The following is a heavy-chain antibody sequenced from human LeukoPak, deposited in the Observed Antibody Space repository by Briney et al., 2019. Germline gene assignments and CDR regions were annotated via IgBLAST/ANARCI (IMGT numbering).Heavy chain of an antibody. CDR1: GFTFSSYG. V-gene: IGHV3-30*18. D-gene: IGHD3-16*01. CDR3: AKDGGAYGFDY. CDR2: ISYDGSNK. J-gene: IGHJ4*02. Sequence: PGRSLRLSCAASGFTFSSYGMHWVRQAPGKGLEWVAVISYDGSNKYYADSVKGRFTISRDNSKNTLYLQMNSLRAEDRAVYYCAKDGGAYGFDYWGQGTLVTVSS.